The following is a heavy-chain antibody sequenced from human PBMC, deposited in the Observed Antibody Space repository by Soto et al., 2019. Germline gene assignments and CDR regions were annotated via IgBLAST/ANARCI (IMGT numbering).Heavy chain of an antibody. CDR2: ISGSGGST. J-gene: IGHJ5*02. V-gene: IGHV3-23*01. CDR1: GFTFSSYA. Sequence: GGSLRLSCAASGFTFSSYAMSWVRQAPGKGLEWVSAISGSGGSTYYADSVKGRFTISRDNSKNTLYLQMNSLRAEDTAVYYCAKDRMVYEAYNWFDPWGQGTLVTVSS. D-gene: IGHD2-8*01. CDR3: AKDRMVYEAYNWFDP.